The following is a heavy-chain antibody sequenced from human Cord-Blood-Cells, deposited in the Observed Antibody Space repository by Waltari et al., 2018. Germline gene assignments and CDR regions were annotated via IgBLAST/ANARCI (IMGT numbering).Heavy chain of an antibody. CDR2: IDWDDGK. V-gene: IGHV2-70*04. CDR1: GFSLRTSGMR. J-gene: IGHJ4*02. D-gene: IGHD3-10*01. Sequence: QVTLKESGPALVKPTQTLTLTCTFSGFSLRTSGMRVSWIRQPPVKALEWLARIDWDDGKFYSTSLKTRLTISKDTSKNQVVLTMTNMDPVDTATYYCARTMVQGVIMDDYWGQGTLVTVSS. CDR3: ARTMVQGVIMDDY.